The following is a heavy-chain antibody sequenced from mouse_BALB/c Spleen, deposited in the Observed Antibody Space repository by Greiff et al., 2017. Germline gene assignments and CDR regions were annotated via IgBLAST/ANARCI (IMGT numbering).Heavy chain of an antibody. Sequence: EVQGVESGGGLVKPGGSLKLSCAASGFTFSDYYMYWVRQTPEKRLEWVATISDGGSYTYYPDSVKGRFTISRDNAKNNLYLQMSSLKSEDTAMYYCARDGYGNYAYAMDYWGQGTSVTVSS. CDR1: GFTFSDYY. V-gene: IGHV5-4*02. CDR3: ARDGYGNYAYAMDY. D-gene: IGHD2-10*02. CDR2: ISDGGSYT. J-gene: IGHJ4*01.